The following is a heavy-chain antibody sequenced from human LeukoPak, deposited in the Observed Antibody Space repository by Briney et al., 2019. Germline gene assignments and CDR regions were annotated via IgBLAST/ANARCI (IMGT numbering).Heavy chain of an antibody. CDR2: INPSGGST. CDR1: GYTFTSYY. J-gene: IGHJ5*02. V-gene: IGHV1-46*01. CDR3: ARGHSSGWLFFLDWFDP. D-gene: IGHD6-19*01. Sequence: ASVKVSCKASGYTFTSYYMHWVRQAPGQGLEWMGIINPSGGSTSYAQKFQGRVTMTRDTSTSTVYMELSSLRSEDTAVYYCARGHSSGWLFFLDWFDPWGQGTLVTVSS.